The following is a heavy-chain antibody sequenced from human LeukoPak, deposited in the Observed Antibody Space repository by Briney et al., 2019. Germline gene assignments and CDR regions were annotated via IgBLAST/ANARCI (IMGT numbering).Heavy chain of an antibody. Sequence: ASVKVSCKASGYTFSTYVIIWVRQAPGQGLEWMGWISGYNGKTNYAQKFQARVTMTTDTSTSTAYMELRSLRSEDTAVYYCARGLGGSKGDYWGQGTLVTVSS. D-gene: IGHD1-26*01. CDR1: GYTFSTYV. CDR2: ISGYNGKT. V-gene: IGHV1-18*01. CDR3: ARGLGGSKGDY. J-gene: IGHJ4*02.